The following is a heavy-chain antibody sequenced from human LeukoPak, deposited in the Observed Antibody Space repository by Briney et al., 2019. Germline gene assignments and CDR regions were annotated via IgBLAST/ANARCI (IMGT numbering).Heavy chain of an antibody. D-gene: IGHD3-22*01. J-gene: IGHJ3*02. CDR3: AKDHAYYYDGTSFTTFDI. Sequence: PGGSLRLSCAASGFTFDDYAMHWVRQVPGKGLEWVSCISWNRGTIDYADSVKGRFTISRDNAKNSLYLLMHSLRPEDTALYYCAKDHAYYYDGTSFTTFDIWGQGTMVAVSS. V-gene: IGHV3-9*01. CDR2: ISWNRGTI. CDR1: GFTFDDYA.